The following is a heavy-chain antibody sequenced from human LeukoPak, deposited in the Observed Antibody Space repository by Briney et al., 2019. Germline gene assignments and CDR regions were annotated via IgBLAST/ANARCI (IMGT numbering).Heavy chain of an antibody. CDR3: ARVESGCSSTSCYRGAFDY. Sequence: ASVKVSCKASGYTFTSYGISWVRQAPGQGLEWMGWISAYNGNTNYAQKLQGRVTMTTDTSTSTAYMELRSLRSDDTAVYYCARVESGCSSTSCYRGAFDYWGQGTLVTVSS. V-gene: IGHV1-18*01. J-gene: IGHJ4*02. CDR1: GYTFTSYG. CDR2: ISAYNGNT. D-gene: IGHD2-2*01.